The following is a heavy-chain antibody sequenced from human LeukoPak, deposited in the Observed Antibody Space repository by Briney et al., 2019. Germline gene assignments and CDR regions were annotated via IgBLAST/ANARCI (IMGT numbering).Heavy chain of an antibody. J-gene: IGHJ4*02. CDR3: ARDHGYSYGVDY. V-gene: IGHV1-69*06. CDR2: IIPIFGTA. Sequence: SVKVSCKASGGTFSSYAISWVRQAPGQGLEWMGRIIPIFGTANYAQKFQGRVTITADKSTSAAYMELSSLRSEDTAVYYCARDHGYSYGVDYWGQGTLVTVSS. CDR1: GGTFSSYA. D-gene: IGHD5-18*01.